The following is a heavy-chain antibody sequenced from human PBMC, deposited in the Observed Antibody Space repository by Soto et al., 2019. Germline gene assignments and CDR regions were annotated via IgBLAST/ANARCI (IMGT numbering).Heavy chain of an antibody. Sequence: QVQAVQSGAEVKKPGSSVKVSCKATGGTFSSYVISWVRQAPGQGLEWMGRIIPIFGTADYAQKFQGRVTITADESTSTAYMELSSLRSEDTAVYYCASESARTRGMDGWGQGTTITVSS. J-gene: IGHJ6*02. CDR2: IIPIFGTA. CDR3: ASESARTRGMDG. D-gene: IGHD2-8*01. CDR1: GGTFSSYV. V-gene: IGHV1-69*18.